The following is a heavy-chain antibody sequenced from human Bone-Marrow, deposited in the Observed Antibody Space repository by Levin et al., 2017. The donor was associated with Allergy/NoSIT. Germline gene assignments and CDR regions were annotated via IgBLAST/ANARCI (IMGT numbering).Heavy chain of an antibody. J-gene: IGHJ4*02. V-gene: IGHV1-2*02. D-gene: IGHD6-19*01. CDR3: ARPPSSGWYGGPFDL. CDR2: IDPYKGAT. Sequence: ASVKVSCKASGDTFSGQYIHWMRQASGRGLEWMGWIDPYKGATDFARKFQGRVTLTGDTSMSTVYMDLKNLTSDDTAVYYCARPPSSGWYGGPFDLWGQGTLIAVSS. CDR1: GDTFSGQY.